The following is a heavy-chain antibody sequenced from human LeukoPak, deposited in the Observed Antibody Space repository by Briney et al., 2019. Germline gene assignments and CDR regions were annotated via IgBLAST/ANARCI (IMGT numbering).Heavy chain of an antibody. J-gene: IGHJ4*02. CDR1: GYTFTGYY. D-gene: IGHD3-22*01. Sequence: GASVKVSCKASGYTFTGYYMHWVRQAPGQGLEWMGRINPNSGGTNYAQKFQGRVTMTRDTSISTAYMELSRLRSDDTAVYYCARGGGRGYYDSSGYYHVRWGQGTLVTVSP. V-gene: IGHV1-2*06. CDR3: ARGGGRGYYDSSGYYHVR. CDR2: INPNSGGT.